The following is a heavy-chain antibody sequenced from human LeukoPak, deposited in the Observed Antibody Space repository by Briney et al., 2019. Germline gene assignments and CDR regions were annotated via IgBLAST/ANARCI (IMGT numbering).Heavy chain of an antibody. V-gene: IGHV4-31*03. CDR3: ARGPTRDYFDY. CDR2: IYYSGST. J-gene: IGHJ4*02. Sequence: SETLSLTCTVSGGSISSGGYYWSWIRQHPGKGLERIGYIYYSGSTYYNPSLKSRVTISVDTSKNQFSLKLSSVTAADTAVYYCARGPTRDYFDYWGQGTLVTVSS. CDR1: GGSISSGGYY.